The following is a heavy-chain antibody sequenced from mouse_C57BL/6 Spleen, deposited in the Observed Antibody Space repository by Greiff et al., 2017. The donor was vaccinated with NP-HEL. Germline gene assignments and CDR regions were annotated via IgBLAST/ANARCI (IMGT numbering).Heavy chain of an antibody. CDR3: TREEDSNWAMDY. CDR2: IDPETGGT. D-gene: IGHD2-5*01. Sequence: QVQLQQSGAELVRPGASVTLSCKASGYTFTDYEMHWVKQTPLHGLEWIGAIDPETGGTAYNQKFKGKAILTADKSSSTACIDLRSLTSEDSAVYYCTREEDSNWAMDYWGQGTSVTVSS. V-gene: IGHV1-15*01. J-gene: IGHJ4*01. CDR1: GYTFTDYE.